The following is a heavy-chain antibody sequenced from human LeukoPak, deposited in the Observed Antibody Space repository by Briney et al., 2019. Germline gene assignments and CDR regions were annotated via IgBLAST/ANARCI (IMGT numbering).Heavy chain of an antibody. CDR3: AGAIRYQLLSDY. CDR2: MNPNSANT. Sequence: ASVRVSCKTSGYAFSTYDINWLRQAAGQGLEWIGWMNPNSANTGFAQKFQGRAAITRDTSTATAYLELSGLTSEDTAVYYCAGAIRYQLLSDYWGQGTLVTVSS. J-gene: IGHJ4*02. V-gene: IGHV1-8*02. CDR1: GYAFSTYD. D-gene: IGHD2-2*01.